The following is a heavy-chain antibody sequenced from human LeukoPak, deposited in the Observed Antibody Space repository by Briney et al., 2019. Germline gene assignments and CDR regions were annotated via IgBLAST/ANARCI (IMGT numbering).Heavy chain of an antibody. CDR2: IFPSGGEI. J-gene: IGHJ5*02. V-gene: IGHV3-23*01. CDR3: TKGLLS. Sequence: SGGSLRLSCAASGFTFSTFAMIWVRQPPGKGLEWVSSIFPSGGEIHYADSVRGRFTISRDNSKSTLSLQLNSLRADDTAVFYCTKGLLSWGQGTLLTVAA. CDR1: GFTFSTFA.